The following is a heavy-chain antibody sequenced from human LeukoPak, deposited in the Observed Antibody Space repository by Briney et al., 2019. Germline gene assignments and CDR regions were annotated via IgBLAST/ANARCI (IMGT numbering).Heavy chain of an antibody. CDR2: INTYGTST. Sequence: GGSLRLSCAASGSTFSSYWMHWVRQVPGKGLVWVARINTYGTSTTYGDSVEGRFTISRDNAKNTLDLEMNSLRDDDTAVYYCARGSTTVTTKDWFDPWGQGTQVTVSS. CDR3: ARGSTTVTTKDWFDP. D-gene: IGHD4-17*01. CDR1: GSTFSSYW. V-gene: IGHV3-74*03. J-gene: IGHJ5*02.